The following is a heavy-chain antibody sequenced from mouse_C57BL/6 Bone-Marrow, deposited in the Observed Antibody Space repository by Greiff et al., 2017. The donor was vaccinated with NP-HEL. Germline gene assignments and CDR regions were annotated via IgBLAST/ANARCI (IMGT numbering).Heavy chain of an antibody. CDR2: IHPNSGST. Sequence: QVQPQQPGAELVKPGASVKLSCKASGYTFTSYWMHWVKQRPGQGLEWIGMIHPNSGSTNYNEKFKSKATLTVDKSSSTAYMQLSSLTSEDSAVYYCARERYYGSSYVWYFDVWGTGTTVTVSS. V-gene: IGHV1-64*01. CDR3: ARERYYGSSYVWYFDV. CDR1: GYTFTSYW. J-gene: IGHJ1*03. D-gene: IGHD1-1*01.